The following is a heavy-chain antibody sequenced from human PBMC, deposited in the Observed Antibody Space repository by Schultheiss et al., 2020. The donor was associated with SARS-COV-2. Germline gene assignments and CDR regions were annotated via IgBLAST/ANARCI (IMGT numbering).Heavy chain of an antibody. J-gene: IGHJ4*02. Sequence: SETLSLTCTVSGGSISSYYWGWIRQPPGKGLEWIGEIYHSGSTNYNPSLKSRVTISVDKSKNQFSLKLSSVTAADTAVYYCARSNPSRDNYFDYWGQGTLVTVSS. CDR2: IYHSGST. CDR3: ARSNPSRDNYFDY. V-gene: IGHV4-59*12. CDR1: GGSISSYY.